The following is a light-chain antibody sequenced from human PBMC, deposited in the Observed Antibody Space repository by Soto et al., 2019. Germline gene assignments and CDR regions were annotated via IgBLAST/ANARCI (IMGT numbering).Light chain of an antibody. CDR2: GAS. CDR1: QSISNY. V-gene: IGKV1-39*01. CDR3: QQSYSTPRT. J-gene: IGKJ4*01. Sequence: DIQMTQSPSSLSASVGDRVTITCRASQSISNYLNWYQQKPGIAPKLLIYGASSLQSGVPSRVSGSGYGTDFTLPTSSLQPEDFATYYCQQSYSTPRTFGGGTKVEIK.